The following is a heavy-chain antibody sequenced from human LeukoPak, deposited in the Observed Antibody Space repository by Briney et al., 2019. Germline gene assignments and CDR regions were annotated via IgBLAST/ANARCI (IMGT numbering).Heavy chain of an antibody. CDR1: GYTFTGYY. CDR3: ARDGVYSSGWYGDY. J-gene: IGHJ4*02. D-gene: IGHD6-19*01. V-gene: IGHV1-2*02. CDR2: INPNSGGT. Sequence: GASVKVSCKASGYTFTGYYMHWVRQAPGQGLEWMGWINPNSGGTNYAQKFQGRVTMTRDTFISTAYMELSRLRSDDTAVYYCARDGVYSSGWYGDYWGQGTLVTVSS.